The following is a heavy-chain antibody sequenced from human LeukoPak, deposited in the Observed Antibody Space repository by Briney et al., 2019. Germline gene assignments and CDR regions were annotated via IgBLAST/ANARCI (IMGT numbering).Heavy chain of an antibody. Sequence: ASVKVSCKASGYTFTGYYMHWVRQAPGQGLEWMGWINPNSGGTNYAQKFQGRVTMTRDTSISTAYMELSRLRSDDTAVYYCARDKWELRGRNWFYPWGQGTLVTVSS. V-gene: IGHV1-2*02. CDR2: INPNSGGT. D-gene: IGHD1-26*01. J-gene: IGHJ5*02. CDR1: GYTFTGYY. CDR3: ARDKWELRGRNWFYP.